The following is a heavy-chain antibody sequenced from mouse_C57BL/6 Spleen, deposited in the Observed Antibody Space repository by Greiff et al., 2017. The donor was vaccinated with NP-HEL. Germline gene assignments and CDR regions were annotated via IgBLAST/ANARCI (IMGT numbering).Heavy chain of an antibody. D-gene: IGHD1-1*01. CDR1: GYAFSSSW. J-gene: IGHJ2*01. Sequence: VQLQESGPELVKPGASVKISCKASGYAFSSSWMNWVKQRPGKGLEWIGRIYPGDGDTNYNGKFKGKATLTADKSSSTAYMQLSSLTSEDSAVYFCARSDYYGRGDFDYWGQGTTLTGSS. V-gene: IGHV1-82*01. CDR3: ARSDYYGRGDFDY. CDR2: IYPGDGDT.